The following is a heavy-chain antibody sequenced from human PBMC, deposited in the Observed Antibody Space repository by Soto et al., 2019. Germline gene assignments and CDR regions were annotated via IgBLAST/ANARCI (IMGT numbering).Heavy chain of an antibody. CDR1: GDSVSSNRDS. V-gene: IGHV6-1*01. J-gene: IGHJ4*02. CDR3: ARGKDGPIDY. CDR2: TYYRSKWYN. Sequence: PSQTLSLTCAVSGDSVSSNRDSWNWIRQSPSRGLECLGRTYYRSKWYNEYAVSVKSRITINHDTSKNQFSLQLNSVTPEDTAVYYCARGKDGPIDYWAQGTLVNVCS.